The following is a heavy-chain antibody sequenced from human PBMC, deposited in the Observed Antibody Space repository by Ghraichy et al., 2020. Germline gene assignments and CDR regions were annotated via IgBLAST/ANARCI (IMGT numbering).Heavy chain of an antibody. D-gene: IGHD5-12*01. CDR2: IYYSGST. V-gene: IGHV4-59*01. CDR1: GGSISSYY. Sequence: SETLSLTCTVSGGSISSYYWSWIRQSPGKGLEWIGYIYYSGSTNYNPSLKSRVTISVDTSKNQFSLKLSSVTAADTAVYYCARGGGYSGYDYYYYYGMDVWGQGTTVTVSS. J-gene: IGHJ6*02. CDR3: ARGGGYSGYDYYYYYGMDV.